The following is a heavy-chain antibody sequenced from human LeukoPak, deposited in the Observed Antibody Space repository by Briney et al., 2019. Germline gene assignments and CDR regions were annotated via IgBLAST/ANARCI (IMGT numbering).Heavy chain of an antibody. D-gene: IGHD1-7*01. CDR1: GGSISSYY. V-gene: IGHV4-59*01. CDR3: ARFPPYNWNYGDIDY. CDR2: IYYSGST. J-gene: IGHJ4*02. Sequence: SETLSLTCTVSGGSISSYYWSWIRQPPGKGLEWIGYIYYSGSTNYNPSLKSRVTISVDTSKNQFSLKLSSVTAADTAVYYCARFPPYNWNYGDIDYWGQGTLVTVSS.